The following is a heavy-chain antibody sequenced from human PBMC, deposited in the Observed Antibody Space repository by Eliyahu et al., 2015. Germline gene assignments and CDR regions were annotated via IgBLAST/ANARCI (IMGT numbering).Heavy chain of an antibody. D-gene: IGHD1-20*01. CDR1: GGSISSSSYY. V-gene: IGHV4-39*01. Sequence: QLQLQESGPGLVKPSETLSLTCTVSGGSISSSSYYWGWIRQPPGKGLEWIGSIYYSGSTYYNPSLKSRVTISVDTSKNQFSLKLSSVTAADTAVYYCARRNNWNYVVYWGQGTLVTVSS. CDR2: IYYSGST. J-gene: IGHJ4*02. CDR3: ARRNNWNYVVY.